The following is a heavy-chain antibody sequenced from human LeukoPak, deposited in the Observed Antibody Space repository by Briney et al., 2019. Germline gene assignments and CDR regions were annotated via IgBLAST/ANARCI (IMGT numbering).Heavy chain of an antibody. CDR3: AKEGAVAGSMWFDL. J-gene: IGHJ5*02. CDR1: GYTFSSYG. Sequence: GGSLRLSCAASGYTFSSYGIHWVRQAPDKGREWVTVVSSDGGTTYYTDSVKGRFTISRDNSKNTVYVQMNSLRAEDTAVYYCAKEGAVAGSMWFDLWGQGALVTVSS. D-gene: IGHD6-19*01. V-gene: IGHV3-30*18. CDR2: VSSDGGTT.